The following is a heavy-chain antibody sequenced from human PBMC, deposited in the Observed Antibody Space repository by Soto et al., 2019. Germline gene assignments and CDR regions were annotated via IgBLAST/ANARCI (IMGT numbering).Heavy chain of an antibody. J-gene: IGHJ4*01. CDR1: GFIFNNAW. V-gene: IGHV3-15*07. CDR3: SSDSYNNVIAVRLED. CDR2: IKSKTAGGTT. Sequence: PGGSLRLSCAASGFIFNNAWINWVRQAPGKGLEWVGRIKSKTAGGTTDYAAPVKGRFAISRDDSKNIVYMQMNSLKIEDTAVYYCSSDSYNNVIAVRLEDWGQGSRVSVSS. D-gene: IGHD6-19*01.